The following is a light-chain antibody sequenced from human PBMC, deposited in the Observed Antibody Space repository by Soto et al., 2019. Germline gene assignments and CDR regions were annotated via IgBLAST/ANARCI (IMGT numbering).Light chain of an antibody. CDR2: GAS. J-gene: IGKJ1*01. CDR3: QHYITSLTT. CDR1: QSVSNNY. Sequence: EIVLTQSPGTLSLSPGERATLSCRASQSVSNNYLAWYQQKPGQAPRLLIYGASNRATGVPARFSGSGSGTDFTLTISGLEPEDFAVYYCQHYITSLTTFGQGTKVDI. V-gene: IGKV3-20*01.